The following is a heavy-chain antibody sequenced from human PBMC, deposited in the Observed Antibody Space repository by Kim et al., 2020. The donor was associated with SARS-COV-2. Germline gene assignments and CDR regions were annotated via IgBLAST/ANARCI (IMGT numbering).Heavy chain of an antibody. CDR2: INHSGST. Sequence: SETLSLTCAVYGGSFSGYYWSWIRQPPGKGLEWIGEINHSGSTNYNPSLKSRVTISVDTSKNQFSLKLSSVTAADTAVYYCARGSSSAPPMYYYYYYYMEVWGKGTTVTVSS. D-gene: IGHD6-6*01. CDR3: ARGSSSAPPMYYYYYYYMEV. J-gene: IGHJ6*03. CDR1: GGSFSGYY. V-gene: IGHV4-34*01.